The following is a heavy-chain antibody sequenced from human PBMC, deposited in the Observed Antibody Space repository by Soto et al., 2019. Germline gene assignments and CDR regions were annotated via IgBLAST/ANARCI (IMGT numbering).Heavy chain of an antibody. D-gene: IGHD3-3*01. CDR3: ARDLSDYDFWSGPPGMDV. CDR1: GFSLSTSGMC. V-gene: IGHV2-70*01. J-gene: IGHJ6*02. Sequence: SGPTLVNPTQTLTLTCTFSGFSLSTSGMCVSWIRQPPGKALEWLALIDWDDDKYYSTSLKTRLTISKDTSKNQVVLTMTNMDPVDTATYYCARDLSDYDFWSGPPGMDVWGQGTTVTVSS. CDR2: IDWDDDK.